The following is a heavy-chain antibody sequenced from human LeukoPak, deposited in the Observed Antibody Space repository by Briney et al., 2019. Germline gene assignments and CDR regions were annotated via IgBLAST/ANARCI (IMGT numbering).Heavy chain of an antibody. CDR2: IIGSGGST. V-gene: IGHV3-23*01. CDR1: GFTFSSYA. J-gene: IGHJ2*01. CDR3: ATTENWYFDL. Sequence: GGSLRLSCAASGFTFSSYAMSWVRPAPGKGLEWVSAIIGSGGSTYYADSVKGRFPISRDNSKNTLYLQMNSLRAEDTAVYYCATTENWYFDLWGRGTLVTVSS.